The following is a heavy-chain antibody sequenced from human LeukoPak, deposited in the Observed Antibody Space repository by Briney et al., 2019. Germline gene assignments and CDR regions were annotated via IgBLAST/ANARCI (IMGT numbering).Heavy chain of an antibody. Sequence: PGGSLTLSCAASGFTFSDYYMSWIRQAPGKGLECVSYISSSGSTIYYADSVKGRFTISRDNAKNSLYLQMNSLRAEDTAVYYCARVPYDFWSGTYYMDVWGKGTTVTVSS. CDR2: ISSSGSTI. CDR3: ARVPYDFWSGTYYMDV. J-gene: IGHJ6*03. D-gene: IGHD3-3*01. V-gene: IGHV3-11*04. CDR1: GFTFSDYY.